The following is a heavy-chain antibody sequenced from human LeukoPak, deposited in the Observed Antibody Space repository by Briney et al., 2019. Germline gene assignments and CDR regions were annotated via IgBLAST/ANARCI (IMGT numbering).Heavy chain of an antibody. J-gene: IGHJ4*02. Sequence: PSETLSLTCAVYGGSFSRYSWNWIRQPPGKGLEWIGEINHSGSTNYNPSLKSRVTISLDTSKKQFSLKLNSVTAADTAVYYCGRNDYGANSYWGQGTLVSVSS. CDR1: GGSFSRYS. CDR2: INHSGST. D-gene: IGHD4-23*01. CDR3: GRNDYGANSY. V-gene: IGHV4-34*01.